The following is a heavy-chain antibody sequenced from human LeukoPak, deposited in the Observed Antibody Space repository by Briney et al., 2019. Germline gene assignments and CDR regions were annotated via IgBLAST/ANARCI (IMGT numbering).Heavy chain of an antibody. V-gene: IGHV1-46*01. J-gene: IGHJ4*02. Sequence: ASVKVSCKASGYTFTSYYMHWVRQAPGQGLEWMGVINPTGGSTRYALKFQARVTMARDTSTTTVYMELSSLTPEDTAVYYCARDRYCSAGSCLWYFDYWGQGTLVSASS. CDR3: ARDRYCSAGSCLWYFDY. CDR2: INPTGGST. D-gene: IGHD2-15*01. CDR1: GYTFTSYY.